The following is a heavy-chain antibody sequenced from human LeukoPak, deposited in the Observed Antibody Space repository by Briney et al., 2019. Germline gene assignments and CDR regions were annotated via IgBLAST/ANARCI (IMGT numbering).Heavy chain of an antibody. CDR1: GFTISDYY. Sequence: PGGSLRLSCAATGFTISDYYMSWIRQAPGKGLEWVSYITNSGSTVYYIDSVKGRFTMSRENAKNSLHLQMNSLRAGDTAVYYCARAVAGTHWLDPWGQGTLVTVSS. J-gene: IGHJ5*02. V-gene: IGHV3-11*04. D-gene: IGHD6-19*01. CDR2: ITNSGSTV. CDR3: ARAVAGTHWLDP.